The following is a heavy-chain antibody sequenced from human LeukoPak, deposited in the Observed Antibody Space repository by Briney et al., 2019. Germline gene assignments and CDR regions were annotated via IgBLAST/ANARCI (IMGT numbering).Heavy chain of an antibody. Sequence: GGSLRLSCAASGFTFSSYAMSWVRQAPGKGLEWVSAISGSGGGTYYADSVKGRFTLSRGNSKNTLYLQMNSLRAEDTAVYYCAKDQVRGDIVVVPAAPDDYWGQGTLVTVSS. CDR1: GFTFSSYA. V-gene: IGHV3-23*01. CDR2: ISGSGGGT. CDR3: AKDQVRGDIVVVPAAPDDY. J-gene: IGHJ4*02. D-gene: IGHD2-2*01.